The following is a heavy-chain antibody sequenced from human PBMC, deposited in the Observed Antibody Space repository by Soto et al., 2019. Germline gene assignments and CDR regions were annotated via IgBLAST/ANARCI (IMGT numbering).Heavy chain of an antibody. Sequence: QVQLVQSGAEVKMPGSSVKVSCKTSGGTFGTYGISWVRQAPGQGLEWVGGIIPIFRTGNYAQNFQGRVTITAHESTGTAYMELTSLRSEDTAVYCCAGQLYLANNWLDPWGQGTLVNVSS. V-gene: IGHV1-69*01. J-gene: IGHJ5*02. CDR2: IIPIFRTG. CDR3: AGQLYLANNWLDP. CDR1: GGTFGTYG. D-gene: IGHD1-1*01.